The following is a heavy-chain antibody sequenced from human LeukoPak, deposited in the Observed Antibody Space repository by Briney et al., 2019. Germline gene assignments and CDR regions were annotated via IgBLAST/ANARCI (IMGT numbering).Heavy chain of an antibody. V-gene: IGHV3-30*02. D-gene: IGHD6-6*01. Sequence: SGGSLRLSCAASGFTFSSYGMHWVRQAPGKGLEWVAFIRYDGSNKYYADSVKGRFTISRDNSKNTLYLQMNSLRAEDTAVYYCAKDTRIAARGLDYWGQGTLVTVSS. CDR1: GFTFSSYG. CDR2: IRYDGSNK. CDR3: AKDTRIAARGLDY. J-gene: IGHJ4*02.